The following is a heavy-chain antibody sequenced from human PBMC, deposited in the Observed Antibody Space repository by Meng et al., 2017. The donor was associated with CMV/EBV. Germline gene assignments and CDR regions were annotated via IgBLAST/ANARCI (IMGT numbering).Heavy chain of an antibody. V-gene: IGHV1-2*02. CDR3: ARSFCGGDCYATFDY. J-gene: IGHJ4*02. CDR1: GDTFTGYD. D-gene: IGHD2-21*01. Sequence: SGDTFTGYDMHWVRQAPGQGLEWMGWINPNSGGTNYAQKFQGRVTMTRDTSISTAYMELSRLRSDDTAVYYCARSFCGGDCYATFDYWGQGTLVTVSS. CDR2: INPNSGGT.